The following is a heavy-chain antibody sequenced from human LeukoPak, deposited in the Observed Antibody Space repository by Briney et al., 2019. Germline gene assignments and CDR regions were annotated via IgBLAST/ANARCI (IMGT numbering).Heavy chain of an antibody. Sequence: SETLSLTCTVSGGSISSYYWSWIRQPAGKGLEWIGRIYTSGSTNYNPSLKSRVTISVDTSKNQFSLKLSSVTAADTAVYYCARVDSGSFLGDWFDPWGQGTLVTVSS. J-gene: IGHJ5*02. CDR1: GGSISSYY. CDR3: ARVDSGSFLGDWFDP. V-gene: IGHV4-4*07. CDR2: IYTSGST. D-gene: IGHD1-26*01.